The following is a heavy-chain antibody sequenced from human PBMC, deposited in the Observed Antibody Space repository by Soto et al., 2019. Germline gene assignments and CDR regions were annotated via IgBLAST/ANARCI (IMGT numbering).Heavy chain of an antibody. CDR1: GFTVSSNY. CDR2: IYSGDTT. D-gene: IGHD3-22*01. Sequence: EVPLVESGGGLVQPGGSLRLSCAASGFTVSSNYMSWVRQAPGKGLEWVSVIYSGDTTYYADSVKGRFTISRDNSKNTLYLQMNSLRAEDTAVYYCARNGDSSDYRGWFDPWGQGTLVTVSS. J-gene: IGHJ5*02. CDR3: ARNGDSSDYRGWFDP. V-gene: IGHV3-66*01.